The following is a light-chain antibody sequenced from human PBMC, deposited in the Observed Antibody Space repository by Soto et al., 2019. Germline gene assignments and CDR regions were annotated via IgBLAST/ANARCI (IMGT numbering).Light chain of an antibody. J-gene: IGKJ5*01. CDR2: GAS. Sequence: EIVMTQSPATLSVSPGERATLSCRASQSVNSNYLAWYQQKPGQAPRLLIYGASSRPTGIPDRFSGSGSGTDFTLTISSLEPEDFAVYYCQHRNNWPLSITFGQGTRLEIK. CDR3: QHRNNWPLSIT. CDR1: QSVNSNY. V-gene: IGKV3D-20*02.